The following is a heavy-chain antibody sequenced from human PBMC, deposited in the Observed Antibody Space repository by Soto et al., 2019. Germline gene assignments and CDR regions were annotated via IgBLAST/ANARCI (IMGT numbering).Heavy chain of an antibody. J-gene: IGHJ6*02. CDR2: IYYSGST. V-gene: IGHV4-59*01. Sequence: SETLSLTCTVSGGSIVSYYCSWIRQPPGKGLEWIGYIYYSGSTNYNPSLKSRVTISVDTSKNQFSLKLSSVTAADTAVYYCASSGSRLMDVWGQGTTVTVSS. D-gene: IGHD3-10*01. CDR3: ASSGSRLMDV. CDR1: GGSIVSYY.